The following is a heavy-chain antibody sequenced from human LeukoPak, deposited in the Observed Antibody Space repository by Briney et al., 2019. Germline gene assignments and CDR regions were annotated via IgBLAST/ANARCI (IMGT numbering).Heavy chain of an antibody. CDR1: GGSVSSGSYY. V-gene: IGHV4-61*01. CDR2: IHYSGSA. CDR3: ARDMGAPDYGSYSVDY. Sequence: MPSETLSLTCTVSGGSVSSGSYYWSWIRQPPGRGLEWIAYIHYSGSAAYNPSLESRVTISRDMSTNQFSLKMTSVTAADTAVYFCARDMGAPDYGSYSVDYWGQGTLVTVSS. J-gene: IGHJ4*02. D-gene: IGHD4-23*01.